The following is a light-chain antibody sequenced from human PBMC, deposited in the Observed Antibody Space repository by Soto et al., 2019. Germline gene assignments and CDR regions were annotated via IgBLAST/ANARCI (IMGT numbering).Light chain of an antibody. CDR3: GSYTGSSTPYV. V-gene: IGLV2-14*01. J-gene: IGLJ1*01. CDR2: DVS. CDR1: SSDVGSYHY. Sequence: QSALTQPASVSGSPGQSIAISCTGSSSDVGSYHYVCWYQQHPAKAPKMMIYDVSNRPSGVSNRISGSKSGNTASLTISGLQAEDEADYYCGSYTGSSTPYVFGTGTKLTVL.